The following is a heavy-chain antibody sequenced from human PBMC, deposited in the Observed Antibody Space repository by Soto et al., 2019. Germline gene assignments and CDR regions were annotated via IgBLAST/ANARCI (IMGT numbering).Heavy chain of an antibody. CDR3: ATQNWNYVIVYYYYMDV. V-gene: IGHV1-8*01. Sequence: GASVKVSCKASGYTFTSYDINWVRQATGQGLEWMGWMNPNSVNTGYAQKFQGRVTMTRNTSISTAYMELSSLRSEDTAVYYCATQNWNYVIVYYYYMDVRGIGTTVTVPS. CDR2: MNPNSVNT. D-gene: IGHD1-7*01. CDR1: GYTFTSYD. J-gene: IGHJ6*03.